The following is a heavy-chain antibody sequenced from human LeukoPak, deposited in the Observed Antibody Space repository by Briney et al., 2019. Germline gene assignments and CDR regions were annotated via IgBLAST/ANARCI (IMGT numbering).Heavy chain of an antibody. J-gene: IGHJ3*02. CDR1: GYTFTGYY. CDR3: ARPFMYCGGDCYNAFDI. V-gene: IGHV1-2*02. Sequence: ASVKVSRKASGYTFTGYYMHWVRQAPGQGLEWMGWINPNSGGTNYAQKFQGRVTMTRDTSISTAYMELSRLRSDDTAVYYCARPFMYCGGDCYNAFDIWGQGTMVTVSS. D-gene: IGHD2-21*02. CDR2: INPNSGGT.